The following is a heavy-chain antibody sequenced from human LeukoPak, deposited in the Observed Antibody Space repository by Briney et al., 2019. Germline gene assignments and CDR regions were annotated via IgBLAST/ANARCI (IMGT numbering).Heavy chain of an antibody. CDR2: ISGGGGST. D-gene: IGHD2-2*03. V-gene: IGHV3-23*01. CDR1: GFTFSSYA. CDR3: ATDLRLDYFDY. Sequence: GSLRLSCAASGFTFSSYAMSWVRQAPGKGLEWVSAISGGGGSTYSANSVKGRFTISRDNPKNTLYLQMNSLRAEDTAVYYCATDLRLDYFDYWGQGTLVTVSS. J-gene: IGHJ4*02.